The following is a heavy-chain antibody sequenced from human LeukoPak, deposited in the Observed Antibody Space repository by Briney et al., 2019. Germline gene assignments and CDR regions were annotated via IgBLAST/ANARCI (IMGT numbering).Heavy chain of an antibody. V-gene: IGHV3-21*04. CDR3: ARRRDSGSLQHFDY. CDR1: GFTFSTFA. J-gene: IGHJ4*02. CDR2: IFPSGGEI. D-gene: IGHD1-26*01. Sequence: GGSLRLSCEASGFTFSTFAMIWVRQPPGKGLEWVSSIFPSGGEIHYADSVRGRFTISRENAKNSLYLQMNSLRAEDTAVYYCARRRDSGSLQHFDYWGQGTLVTVSS.